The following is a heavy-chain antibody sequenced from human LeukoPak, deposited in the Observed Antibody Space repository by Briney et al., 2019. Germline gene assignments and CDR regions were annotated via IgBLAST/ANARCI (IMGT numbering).Heavy chain of an antibody. CDR2: VPTTGSL. CDR3: ARGTKSPRTTVLTSFWYFDL. V-gene: IGHV4-61*02. CDR1: GGSITSDVHY. D-gene: IGHD4-17*01. J-gene: IGHJ2*01. Sequence: SETLSLTCTVSGGSITSDVHYWNWIRQSAEKGLEWIGRVPTTGSLDYNPSLKSRVTISIDTSSNHFSLMMDSVTTTDTAVYYCARGTKSPRTTVLTSFWYFDLWGRGTLVTVSS.